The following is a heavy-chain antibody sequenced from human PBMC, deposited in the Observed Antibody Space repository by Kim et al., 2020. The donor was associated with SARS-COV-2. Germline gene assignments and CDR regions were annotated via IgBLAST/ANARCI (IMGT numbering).Heavy chain of an antibody. CDR3: ARGGTSRYYYYYYYMDV. J-gene: IGHJ6*03. D-gene: IGHD2-2*01. Sequence: LESRVTISVDTSKNQFSLKLSSVTAADTAVYYCARGGTSRYYYYYYYMDVWGKGTTVTVSS. V-gene: IGHV4-34*01.